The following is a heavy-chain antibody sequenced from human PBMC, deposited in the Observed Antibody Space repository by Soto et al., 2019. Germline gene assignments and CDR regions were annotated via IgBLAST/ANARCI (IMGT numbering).Heavy chain of an antibody. D-gene: IGHD3-10*01. CDR2: ISYDGSDK. J-gene: IGHJ6*02. V-gene: IGHV3-30*18. CDR3: AKAWMVRGVINYYYGMDI. Sequence: PGGSLRLSCAASGFTFSSYHMHWVRQAPGKGLEWVALISYDGSDKYYADSVKGRFIISRDNSKNTLYLQMNSLRAEDTAVYYCAKAWMVRGVINYYYGMDIWGQETTVNVSS. CDR1: GFTFSSYH.